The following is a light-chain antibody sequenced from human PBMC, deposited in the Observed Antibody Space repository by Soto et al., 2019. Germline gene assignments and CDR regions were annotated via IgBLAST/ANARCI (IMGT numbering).Light chain of an antibody. CDR1: QSVGHW. J-gene: IGKJ1*01. V-gene: IGKV1-5*03. CDR3: QEYNSYST. Sequence: DIQMTQSPSTLSASVGDRVAITCRASQSVGHWLAWYQQKPGKAPKLLIDKASSLKSGVPSRFSGSGSGTEFTLTISSLQPDDFATYYCQEYNSYSTFGQGTKVDIK. CDR2: KAS.